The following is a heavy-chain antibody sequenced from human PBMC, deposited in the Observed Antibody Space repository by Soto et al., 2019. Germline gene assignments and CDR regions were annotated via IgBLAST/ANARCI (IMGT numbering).Heavy chain of an antibody. Sequence: GGSLRLSCAASGFTFSSYGMHWVRQAPGKGLEWVAVIWYDGSNKYYADSVKGRFTISRDNSKNTLYLQMNSLRAEDTAVYYCARARSAGFYGSGTYPLPYYYGMDVWGQGTTVTVSS. CDR1: GFTFSSYG. J-gene: IGHJ6*02. CDR2: IWYDGSNK. CDR3: ARARSAGFYGSGTYPLPYYYGMDV. V-gene: IGHV3-33*01. D-gene: IGHD3-10*01.